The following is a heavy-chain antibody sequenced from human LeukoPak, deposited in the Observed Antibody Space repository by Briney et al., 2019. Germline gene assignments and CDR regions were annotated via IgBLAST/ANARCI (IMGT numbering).Heavy chain of an antibody. D-gene: IGHD3-3*01. CDR1: GYTFTGYY. J-gene: IGHJ5*02. Sequence: ASVKVSCKASGYTFTGYYMHCVRQAPGQGLEWMGWINPNSGGTNYAQKFQGRVTMTRDTSISTAYMELSRLRSDDTAVYYCARGSRYDFWSGSPYNWFDPWGQGTLVTVSS. CDR3: ARGSRYDFWSGSPYNWFDP. V-gene: IGHV1-2*02. CDR2: INPNSGGT.